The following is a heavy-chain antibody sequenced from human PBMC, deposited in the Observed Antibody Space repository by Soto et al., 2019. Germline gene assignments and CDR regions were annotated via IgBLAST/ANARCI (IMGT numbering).Heavy chain of an antibody. CDR2: VNQDGGEK. Sequence: EVQLVESGGGLVQPGGSLRLSCAASGFTFSSYWMSWVRQAPGKGLEWVANVNQDGGEKFYVGSVKGRFTISRDNAMNSLYLQMNSLRAEDTAVDYFARGRPIPYWGQGTLVTVSS. D-gene: IGHD2-21*01. CDR3: ARGRPIPY. J-gene: IGHJ4*02. V-gene: IGHV3-7*01. CDR1: GFTFSSYW.